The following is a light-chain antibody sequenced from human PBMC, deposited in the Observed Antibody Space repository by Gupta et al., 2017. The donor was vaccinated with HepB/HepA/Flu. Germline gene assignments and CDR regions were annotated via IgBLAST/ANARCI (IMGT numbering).Light chain of an antibody. Sequence: DIVMTQSPDSLAVSLGERATINCKSSQNLLYSSNNKNYLAWYQQKPGQPPKLLISWASARESGVPDRFSGSGSGTDFTLTISSLQAEDVAIYYCQQDDNTPLTFGGGTKVAIK. CDR3: QQDDNTPLT. J-gene: IGKJ4*01. CDR1: QNLLYSSNNKNY. CDR2: WAS. V-gene: IGKV4-1*01.